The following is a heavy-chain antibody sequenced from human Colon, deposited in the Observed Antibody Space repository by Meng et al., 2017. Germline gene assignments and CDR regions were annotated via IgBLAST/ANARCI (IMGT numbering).Heavy chain of an antibody. J-gene: IGHJ4*02. CDR3: ARGSGTLRHFDY. D-gene: IGHD1-26*01. CDR1: GGSISNGFFF. CDR2: VSHTGST. Sequence: QVQLQESGPGLVQPSQTLSLTCTVSGGSISNGFFFWSWIRQHPLKGLEWIGSVSHTGSTSYNPSIQSLVTISRDTPKNHFSLNLTSATAADTAVYFCARGSGTLRHFDYWGQGTLVIVSS. V-gene: IGHV4-31*01.